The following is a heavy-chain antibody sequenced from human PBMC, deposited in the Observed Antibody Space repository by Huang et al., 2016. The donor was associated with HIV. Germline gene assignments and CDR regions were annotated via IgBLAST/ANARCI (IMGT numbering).Heavy chain of an antibody. CDR3: ARDPRIQSWLNFFDY. D-gene: IGHD3-22*01. J-gene: IGHJ4*02. CDR1: GFRISSYW. Sequence: EVQLVESGGGLVQPGGSLRLSCAASGFRISSYWMHWVRQAPGQGLGWGARINSDGSSTSYADSVKGRFTISRDNAKNTLYRQMNSLRAEDTAVYYCARDPRIQSWLNFFDYWGQGTLVSVSS. CDR2: INSDGSST. V-gene: IGHV3-74*01.